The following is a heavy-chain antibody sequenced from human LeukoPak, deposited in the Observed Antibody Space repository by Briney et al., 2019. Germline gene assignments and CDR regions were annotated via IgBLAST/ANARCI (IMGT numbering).Heavy chain of an antibody. D-gene: IGHD1-20*01. CDR2: INPNSGGT. V-gene: IGHV1-2*06. J-gene: IGHJ4*02. CDR3: ARVLSPGFGRGLTPITFDY. CDR1: GYTFTGYY. Sequence: ASVKVSCKASGYTFTGYYMHWVRQAPGQGLEWMGRINPNSGGTNYAQKFQGRVTMTRDTSINTAYMELSRLRSDDTAVYYCARVLSPGFGRGLTPITFDYWGQGTLVTVSS.